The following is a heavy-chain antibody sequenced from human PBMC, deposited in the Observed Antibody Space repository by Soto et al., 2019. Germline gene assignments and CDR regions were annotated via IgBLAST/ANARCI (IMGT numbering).Heavy chain of an antibody. CDR2: ISYDGSNK. CDR3: AKDGSMVRGVISYYYGMDV. V-gene: IGHV3-30*18. Sequence: GGSLRLSCAASGFTFSIYGMHWVRHAPGKGLEWVAVISYDGSNKYYADSVKGRFTISRDNSKNTLYLQMNSLRAEDTAVYYCAKDGSMVRGVISYYYGMDVWGQGTTVTVSS. J-gene: IGHJ6*02. CDR1: GFTFSIYG. D-gene: IGHD3-10*01.